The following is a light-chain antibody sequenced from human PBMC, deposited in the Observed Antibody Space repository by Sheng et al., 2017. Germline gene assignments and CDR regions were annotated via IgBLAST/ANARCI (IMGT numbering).Light chain of an antibody. V-gene: IGKV3-15*01. CDR2: DAS. CDR3: QQYNDWPPEYT. Sequence: EILMTQSPATLSVSPGERATLSCRASQSVSSNLAWYQQKPGQAPRLLIYDASTRAIGVPPRFSGSGSRTEFTLTISSLQSEDFAVYYCQQYNDWPPEYTFGQGT. J-gene: IGKJ2*01. CDR1: QSVSSN.